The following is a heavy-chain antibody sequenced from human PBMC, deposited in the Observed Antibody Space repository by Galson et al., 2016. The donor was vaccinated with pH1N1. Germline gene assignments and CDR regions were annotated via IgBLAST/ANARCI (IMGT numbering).Heavy chain of an antibody. CDR1: GYSLSNGYY. CDR3: ARNIGYSRGYYFDF. D-gene: IGHD2-15*01. Sequence: SETLSLTCNVSGYSLSNGYYWGWVRQPPGKGLEWIGSVYHSGHTYYTPSLQSRVTVSVDTSKNQFSLTLTSVTAADTAVYYCARNIGYSRGYYFDFWGQGTLLTVSS. J-gene: IGHJ4*02. V-gene: IGHV4-38-2*02. CDR2: VYHSGHT.